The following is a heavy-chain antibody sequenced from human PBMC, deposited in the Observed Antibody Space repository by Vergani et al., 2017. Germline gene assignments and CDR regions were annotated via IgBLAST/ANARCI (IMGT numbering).Heavy chain of an antibody. Sequence: EVQLVESGGGLLPPARSLSLSSSPSSFPFLFSSIPFLRQPPRKGLGWFSGISWNSGSIGYADSVKGRFTISRDNAKKSLYLQMNSLRAEDTALYYCAKGSTYYYDSSGYYGDYWGQGTLVTVSS. CDR2: ISWNSGSI. CDR3: AKGSTYYYDSSGYYGDY. J-gene: IGHJ4*02. D-gene: IGHD3-22*01. V-gene: IGHV3-9*01. CDR1: SFPFLFSS.